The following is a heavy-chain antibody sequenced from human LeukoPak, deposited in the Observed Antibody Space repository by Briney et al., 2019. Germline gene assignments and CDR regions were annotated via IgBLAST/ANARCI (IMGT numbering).Heavy chain of an antibody. V-gene: IGHV3-66*01. CDR2: IYSGGET. CDR3: ATGTTVTTAFDN. J-gene: IGHJ4*02. Sequence: GGSLRLSCAASGFTVSRNYMTWARQAPGKGLEWVSVIYSGGETYYADSVRGRFTISRDVSKNTVYLQMNNLRVDDTAIYYCATGTTVTTAFDNWGQGTLVTVSS. CDR1: GFTVSRNY. D-gene: IGHD4-17*01.